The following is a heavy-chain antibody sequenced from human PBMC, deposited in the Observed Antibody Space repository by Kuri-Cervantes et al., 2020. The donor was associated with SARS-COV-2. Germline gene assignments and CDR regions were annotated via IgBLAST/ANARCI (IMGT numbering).Heavy chain of an antibody. V-gene: IGHV1-2*06. J-gene: IGHJ6*02. CDR2: INPNSGGT. CDR3: AREYYDSSGYYYYYYYGMDV. Sequence: ASVKVSCKASGYTFTGYYMHWVRQAPGQGLEWMGRINPNSGGTNYAQKFQGRVTMTRDTSISTAYMELSSLRSEDTAVYYCAREYYDSSGYYYYYYYGMDVWGQGTTVTVSS. D-gene: IGHD3-22*01. CDR1: GYTFTGYY.